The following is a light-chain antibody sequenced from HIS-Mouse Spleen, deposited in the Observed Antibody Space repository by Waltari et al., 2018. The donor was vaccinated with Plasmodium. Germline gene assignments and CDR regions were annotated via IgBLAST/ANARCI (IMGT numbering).Light chain of an antibody. Sequence: QAVLTQPSSLSASPGASASLPRPLRRSINFGTYRISWYPKNPGSPPQYLLRYKSDSDKQQGSGVPSRFSGSKDASANAGILLISGLQSEDEADYYCMIWHSSAWVFGGGTKLTVL. CDR2: YKSDSDK. CDR1: RSINFGTYR. J-gene: IGLJ3*02. V-gene: IGLV5-45*03. CDR3: MIWHSSAWV.